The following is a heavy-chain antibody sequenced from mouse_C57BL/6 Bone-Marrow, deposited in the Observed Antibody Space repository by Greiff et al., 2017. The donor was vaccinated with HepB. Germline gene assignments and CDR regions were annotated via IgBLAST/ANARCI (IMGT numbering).Heavy chain of an antibody. D-gene: IGHD1-1*01. CDR3: TRSIITVVRYFDV. CDR2: IYPGNSDT. CDR1: GYTFTSYW. J-gene: IGHJ1*03. V-gene: IGHV1-5*01. Sequence: VQLQQSGTVLARPGASVKMSCKTSGYTFTSYWMHWVKQRPGQGLEWIGAIYPGNSDTSYNQKFKGKAKLTAVTSASTAYMELSSLTNEDSAVYYGTRSIITVVRYFDVWGTGTTVTVSS.